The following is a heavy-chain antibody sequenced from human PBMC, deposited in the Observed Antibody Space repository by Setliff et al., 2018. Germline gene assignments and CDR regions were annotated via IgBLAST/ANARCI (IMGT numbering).Heavy chain of an antibody. CDR2: IIPIFGTT. D-gene: IGHD3-16*02. Sequence: ASVKVSCKASRGTFSSYGITWVRQAPGQGLEWMGGIIPIFGTTDYAQKFQGRVTITTDESTSTAYMEMSSLRSEDTAVYYCATVVVGDYVWGSYRLFDYWGQGTLVTVSS. CDR1: RGTFSSYG. J-gene: IGHJ4*02. V-gene: IGHV1-69*05. CDR3: ATVVVGDYVWGSYRLFDY.